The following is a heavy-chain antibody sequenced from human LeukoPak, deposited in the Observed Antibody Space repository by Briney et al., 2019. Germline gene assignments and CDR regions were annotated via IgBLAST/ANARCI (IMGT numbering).Heavy chain of an antibody. Sequence: GGSLRLSCSASGFTFKSYDMHWVRQVPGKGLEYVSAISSNGGSTYYVDSVKGRFTISRDNSKNTLYLQMTSLRTEDTAMFYCVKEERDSGLRRPDYWGQGTLVTVSS. J-gene: IGHJ4*02. CDR2: ISSNGGST. CDR1: GFTFKSYD. D-gene: IGHD1-14*01. CDR3: VKEERDSGLRRPDY. V-gene: IGHV3-64D*09.